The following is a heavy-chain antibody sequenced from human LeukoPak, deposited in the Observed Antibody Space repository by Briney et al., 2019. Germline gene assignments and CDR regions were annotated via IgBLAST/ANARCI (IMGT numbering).Heavy chain of an antibody. CDR3: AREGYSGYLLDY. CDR1: GFTFSSYW. J-gene: IGHJ4*02. V-gene: IGHV3-74*01. D-gene: IGHD5-12*01. Sequence: GGSLRLSCAASGFTFSSYWMHWVRQAPGKGLVWVSRINSDGSSTSYADSVKGRFTISRDNAKNTLYLQMNSLRAEDTAVYYCAREGYSGYLLDYCGQGTLVTVSS. CDR2: INSDGSST.